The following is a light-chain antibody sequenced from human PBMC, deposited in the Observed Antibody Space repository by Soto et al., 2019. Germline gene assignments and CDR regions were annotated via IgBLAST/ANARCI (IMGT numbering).Light chain of an antibody. CDR2: AAS. CDR3: QKYDSAHWT. CDR1: QGISNY. J-gene: IGKJ1*01. V-gene: IGKV1-27*01. Sequence: DIQMTQSPSSLSASVRDRVTITCRASQGISNYLAWYQQKPGKVPKLLIYAASTLQSGVPSRFSGSGSGTDFPLTISSLQPEDVATYYCQKYDSAHWTFGQGTKVEIK.